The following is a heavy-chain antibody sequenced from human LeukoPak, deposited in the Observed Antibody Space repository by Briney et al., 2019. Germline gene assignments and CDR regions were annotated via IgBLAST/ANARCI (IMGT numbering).Heavy chain of an antibody. CDR1: GGSFSGYY. V-gene: IGHV4-34*01. CDR2: INHSGST. J-gene: IGHJ6*02. CDR3: ARSFPATRYYYGMDV. Sequence: PSETLSLTCAVYGGSFSGYYWSWIRQPPGKGLEWIGEINHSGSTNYNPSLKSRVTISVDTPKNQFSLKLSSVTAADTAVYYCARSFPATRYYYGMDVWGQGTTVTVSS.